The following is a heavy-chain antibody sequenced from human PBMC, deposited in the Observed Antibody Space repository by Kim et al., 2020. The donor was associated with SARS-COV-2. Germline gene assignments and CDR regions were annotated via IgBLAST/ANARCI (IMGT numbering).Heavy chain of an antibody. D-gene: IGHD3-10*01. CDR1: GGSISSYY. CDR3: ATYYYGSGKGYDAFDI. V-gene: IGHV4-59*01. Sequence: SETLSLTCTVSGGSISSYYWSWIRQPPGKGLEWIGYIYYSGSTNYNPSLKSRVTISVDTSKNQFSLKLSSVTAADTAVYYCATYYYGSGKGYDAFDIWGQGTMVTVSS. CDR2: IYYSGST. J-gene: IGHJ3*02.